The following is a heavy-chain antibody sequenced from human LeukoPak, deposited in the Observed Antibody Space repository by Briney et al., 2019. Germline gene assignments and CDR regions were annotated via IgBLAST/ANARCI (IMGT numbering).Heavy chain of an antibody. D-gene: IGHD5-24*01. CDR2: IYSGGST. CDR1: GFTVSSNY. J-gene: IGHJ6*02. CDR3: ARDLTSEATTSFYYYYGMDV. V-gene: IGHV3-53*01. Sequence: GGSLRLSCAASGFTVSSNYMSWVRQAPGKGLEWVSVIYSGGSTYYADSVKGRFTISRDNSKNTLYLQMNSLRAEDTAVYYCARDLTSEATTSFYYYYGMDVWGQGTTVTVSS.